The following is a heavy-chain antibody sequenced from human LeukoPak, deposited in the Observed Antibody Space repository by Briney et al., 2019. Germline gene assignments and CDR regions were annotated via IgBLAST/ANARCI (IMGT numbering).Heavy chain of an antibody. D-gene: IGHD3-3*01. CDR1: GGTSSSYA. J-gene: IGHJ4*02. CDR2: IIPIFGTA. Sequence: SVKVSCKASGGTSSSYAISWVRQAPGQGLEWMGGIIPIFGTANYAQKFQGRVTITADKSTSTAYMEPSSLRSEDTAVYYCARHCQECPDDYWGQGTLVTVSS. CDR3: ARHCQECPDDY. V-gene: IGHV1-69*06.